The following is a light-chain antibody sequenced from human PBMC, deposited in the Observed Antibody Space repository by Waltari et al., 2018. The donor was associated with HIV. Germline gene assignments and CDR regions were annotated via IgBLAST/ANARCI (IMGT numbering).Light chain of an antibody. J-gene: IGLJ3*02. Sequence: SVLIQPPSSPGTPGPRASISSSGSHPNTGRNNVNRYQQPPGAAPKLLISLNDHRPSGVPDRFSGSKSGTSASLVISGRRSEDEADYFCSVWDDSLAGWMFGGGTRLTVL. V-gene: IGLV1-47*01. CDR3: SVWDDSLAGWM. CDR2: LND. CDR1: HPNTGRNN.